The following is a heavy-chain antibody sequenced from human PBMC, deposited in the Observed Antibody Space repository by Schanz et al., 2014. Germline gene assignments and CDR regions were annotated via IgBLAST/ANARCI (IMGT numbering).Heavy chain of an antibody. CDR1: GYTFTSDS. CDR2: INPSGGST. J-gene: IGHJ3*02. Sequence: QVQLVQSGTQVKKPGASVKVSCKASGYTFTSDSMHWVRQAPGQGLEWMGMINPSGGSTTYAQKFQGRVTMTRDTSTSTVYMELSSLRSEDTAVYYCARGGGTEDVFDIWGRGTILTVSS. V-gene: IGHV1-46*01. D-gene: IGHD1-1*01. CDR3: ARGGGTEDVFDI.